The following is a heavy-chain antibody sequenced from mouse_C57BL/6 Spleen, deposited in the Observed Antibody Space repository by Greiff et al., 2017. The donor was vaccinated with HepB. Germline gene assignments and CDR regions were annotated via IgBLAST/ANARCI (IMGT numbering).Heavy chain of an antibody. Sequence: EVQRVESGGGLVKPGGSLKLSCAASGFTFSDYGMHWVRQAPEKGLEWVAYISSGSSTIYYADTVKGRFTISRDNAKNTLFLQMTSLRSEDTAMYYCARPYYSNYRYFDVWGTGTTVTVSS. V-gene: IGHV5-17*01. CDR1: GFTFSDYG. J-gene: IGHJ1*03. CDR3: ARPYYSNYRYFDV. CDR2: ISSGSSTI. D-gene: IGHD2-5*01.